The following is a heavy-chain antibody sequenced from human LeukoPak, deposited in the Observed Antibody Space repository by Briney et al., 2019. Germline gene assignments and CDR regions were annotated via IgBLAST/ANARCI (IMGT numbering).Heavy chain of an antibody. CDR3: ARDQRGISGWYEDY. CDR2: IKQDGSEK. D-gene: IGHD6-19*01. CDR1: AFTFSNYF. Sequence: GGSLRLSCAASAFTFSNYFMSWARQAPGKGLEWVANIKQDGSEKYYVDSVKGRFTISRDNTKNSLYLQMNSLRAEDTAVYYCARDQRGISGWYEDYWGQGTLVTVSS. J-gene: IGHJ4*02. V-gene: IGHV3-7*01.